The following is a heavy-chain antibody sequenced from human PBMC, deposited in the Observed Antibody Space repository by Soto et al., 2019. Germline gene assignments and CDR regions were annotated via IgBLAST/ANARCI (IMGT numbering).Heavy chain of an antibody. J-gene: IGHJ6*02. D-gene: IGHD2-2*02. CDR3: ARDGTRGYCSSTSCYRDYYYYGMDV. Sequence: GASVKVYCKASGGTFSSYAISWVRQDPGQGLEWMGGIIPIFGTANYAQKFQGRVTITADKSTSTAYMELSSLRSEDTAVYYCARDGTRGYCSSTSCYRDYYYYGMDVWGQGATVTVSS. CDR1: GGTFSSYA. CDR2: IIPIFGTA. V-gene: IGHV1-69*06.